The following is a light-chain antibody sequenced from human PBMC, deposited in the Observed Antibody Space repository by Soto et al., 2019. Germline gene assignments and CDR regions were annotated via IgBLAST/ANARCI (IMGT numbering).Light chain of an antibody. Sequence: QSVLTQPPSASGTPGQGVVISCSGSHPNVGVNAISWYQHLPGMAPRLLLHTDDQRPSGIPDRFSGSHSGTSASLAISRLQSEDEGHYYCASWDDDLNGPIFGGGTKLTVL. CDR1: HPNVGVNA. CDR2: TDD. CDR3: ASWDDDLNGPI. J-gene: IGLJ2*01. V-gene: IGLV1-44*01.